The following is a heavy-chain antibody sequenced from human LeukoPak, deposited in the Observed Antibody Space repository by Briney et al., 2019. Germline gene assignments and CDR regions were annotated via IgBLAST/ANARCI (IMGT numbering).Heavy chain of an antibody. J-gene: IGHJ6*03. Sequence: GASVKVSCKASGYTLTSHDINWVRQAPGQGLEWMGWINPNSGKTGFAQKFQGRVTLTRNTSISTAYMELSRLRPEDTAVYYCARIGGDFFYYYMDVWGKGTTVTVSS. V-gene: IGHV1-8*01. CDR2: INPNSGKT. CDR3: ARIGGDFFYYYMDV. CDR1: GYTLTSHD. D-gene: IGHD3-10*01.